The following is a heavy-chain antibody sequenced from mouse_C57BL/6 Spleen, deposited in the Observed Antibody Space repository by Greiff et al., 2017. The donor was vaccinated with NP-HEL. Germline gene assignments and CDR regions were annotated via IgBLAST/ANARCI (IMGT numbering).Heavy chain of an antibody. CDR3: ARHEGRGYYGSRGFAMDY. Sequence: QVQLQQSGAELVKPGASVKLSCKASGYTFTEYTIHWVKQRSGQGLEWIGWFYPGSGSIKYNEKFKDKATLTADKSSSTVYMELSRLTSEDSAVYFCARHEGRGYYGSRGFAMDYWGQGTSVTVSS. J-gene: IGHJ4*01. CDR1: GYTFTEYT. CDR2: FYPGSGSI. D-gene: IGHD1-1*01. V-gene: IGHV1-62-2*01.